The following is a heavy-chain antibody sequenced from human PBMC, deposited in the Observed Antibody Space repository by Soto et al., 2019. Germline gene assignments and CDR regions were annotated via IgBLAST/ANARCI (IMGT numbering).Heavy chain of an antibody. CDR2: IYTSGST. D-gene: IGHD6-19*01. CDR3: ARESFGWSYYFDY. CDR1: GGSISSYY. V-gene: IGHV4-4*07. Sequence: SETLSLTGTVSGGSISSYYWSWIGQPAGKGLEWIGRIYTSGSTNYNPSLKSRVTMSVDASKNQFSLKLSSVTAADTAVYYCARESFGWSYYFDYWGQGTLVTVSS. J-gene: IGHJ4*02.